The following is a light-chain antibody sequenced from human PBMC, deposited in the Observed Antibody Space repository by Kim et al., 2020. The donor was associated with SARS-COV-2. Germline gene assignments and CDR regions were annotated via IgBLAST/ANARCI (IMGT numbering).Light chain of an antibody. CDR2: DKT. V-gene: IGLV1-40*01. CDR3: QSYDNSLSGYV. CDR1: SSNSRANYD. Sequence: RVTISCTGSSSNSRANYDVHWYQQLPGTAPKLLIFDKTNRPSGGPDRFSGSKSGTSASLAITGLQAEDEADYYCQSYDNSLSGYVFGTGTKVTVL. J-gene: IGLJ1*01.